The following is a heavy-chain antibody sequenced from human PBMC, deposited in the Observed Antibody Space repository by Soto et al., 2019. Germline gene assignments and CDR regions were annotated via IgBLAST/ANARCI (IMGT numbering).Heavy chain of an antibody. CDR3: ARGRLFLTTSGLAITYFDY. CDR2: ITHGGST. J-gene: IGHJ4*02. CDR1: SGSFSGYY. Sequence: PSETLSLTCAVYSGSFSGYYYSWIRQSPGKGLEWIGEITHGGSTTYSPSLKSRVTMSLDTSKNQFSLNMTSTTAADTAVYYCARGRLFLTTSGLAITYFDYWGQGTLVTVSS. D-gene: IGHD3-3*01. V-gene: IGHV4-34*01.